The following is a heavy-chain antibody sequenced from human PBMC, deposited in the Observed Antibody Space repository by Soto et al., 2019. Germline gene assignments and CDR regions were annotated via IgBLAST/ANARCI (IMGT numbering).Heavy chain of an antibody. V-gene: IGHV3-23*01. CDR2: ISGSGGST. J-gene: IGHJ4*02. Sequence: PGGSLRLSCAASGFTFSSYVMSWVRQAPGEGLEWVSGISGSGGSTYYADSVKGRFTISRDNFKNTLYLQMNSLRAEVTAVYYCAKDLEVPGWYFDYWGQGTLVTVSS. CDR1: GFTFSSYV. D-gene: IGHD6-19*01. CDR3: AKDLEVPGWYFDY.